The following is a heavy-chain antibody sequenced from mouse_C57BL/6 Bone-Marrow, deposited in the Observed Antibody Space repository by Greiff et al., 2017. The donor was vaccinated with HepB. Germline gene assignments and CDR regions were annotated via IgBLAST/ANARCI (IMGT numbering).Heavy chain of an antibody. CDR3: AREHCGSFYYFDY. CDR1: GYTFTSYW. CDR2: IDPSDSYT. Sequence: VQLQQSGAELVKPGASVKLSCKASGYTFTSYWMQWVKQRPGQGLEWIGEIDPSDSYTNYNQKFKGKATLTVDTSSSTAYMQLSSLTSEDSAVYYCAREHCGSFYYFDYWGQGTTLTVSS. V-gene: IGHV1-50*01. D-gene: IGHD1-1*01. J-gene: IGHJ2*01.